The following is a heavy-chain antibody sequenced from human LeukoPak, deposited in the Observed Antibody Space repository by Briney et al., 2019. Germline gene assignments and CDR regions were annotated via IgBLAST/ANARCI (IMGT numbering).Heavy chain of an antibody. Sequence: PSETLSLTCAVYGGSLSDYYWSSFRQPPGKGLEWIGEINHGGSTNYNPPLKSRVTISVDTSKNQFSLKLSSVTAADTAVYYCAYSSDFQQHWGQGTLVTVSS. CDR2: INHGGST. CDR1: GGSLSDYY. D-gene: IGHD3-22*01. J-gene: IGHJ1*01. CDR3: AYSSDFQQH. V-gene: IGHV4-34*01.